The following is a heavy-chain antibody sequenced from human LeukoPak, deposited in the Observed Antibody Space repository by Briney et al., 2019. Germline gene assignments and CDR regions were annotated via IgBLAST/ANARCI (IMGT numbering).Heavy chain of an antibody. V-gene: IGHV1-69*13. J-gene: IGHJ2*01. D-gene: IGHD3-9*01. Sequence: SVKVSCKASGYTFSGYHIHWVRQAPGQGLEWMGGIIPIFGTANYAQKFQGRVTITADESTSTAYMELSSLRSEDTAVYYCATGSYDILTGYYLSYDLWGRGTLVTVSS. CDR1: GYTFSGYH. CDR3: ATGSYDILTGYYLSYDL. CDR2: IIPIFGTA.